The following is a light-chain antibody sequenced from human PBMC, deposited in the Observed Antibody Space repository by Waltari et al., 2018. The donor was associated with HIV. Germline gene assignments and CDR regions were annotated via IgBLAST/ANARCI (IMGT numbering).Light chain of an antibody. J-gene: IGKJ1*01. V-gene: IGKV1-39*01. CDR3: QQSYSTPWT. Sequence: DIQMTQSPSSLSASVGDRVTITCRASQSISNYLNWYQQKPGKAPKLLIYAASSLQSGVPSRFSGSVSGTDFTLTISSLQPEDFATYYCQQSYSTPWTFGQGTKGEIK. CDR2: AAS. CDR1: QSISNY.